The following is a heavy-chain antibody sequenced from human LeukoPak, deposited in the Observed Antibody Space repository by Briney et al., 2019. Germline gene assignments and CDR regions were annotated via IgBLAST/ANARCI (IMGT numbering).Heavy chain of an antibody. J-gene: IGHJ4*02. D-gene: IGHD1-1*01. CDR1: GFTFNTYS. CDR2: ISYSGTSI. Sequence: GGSLRLSCVASGFTFNTYSMNWVRQAPGKGLKWVSYISYSGTSIYYADSVKGRFTISRDSAKNSLYLQINSLRAEDTAVYYCATSANGVQLWRSLHYWGQGTLVTVSS. CDR3: ATSANGVQLWRSLHY. V-gene: IGHV3-48*01.